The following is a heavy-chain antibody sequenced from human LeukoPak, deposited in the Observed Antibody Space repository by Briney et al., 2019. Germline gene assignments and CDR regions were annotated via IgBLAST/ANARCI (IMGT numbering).Heavy chain of an antibody. J-gene: IGHJ4*02. CDR3: YLAAGVVEFDY. Sequence: GESLKISCQGSGYSFTSYWIGWVRQMPGKGLECMGIIYTGDSDTRYSPSFQGQVTISADKSISTAYLQWSSLKASDTAMYYCYLAAGVVEFDYWGQGTLVTVSS. D-gene: IGHD6-13*01. V-gene: IGHV5-51*03. CDR2: IYTGDSDT. CDR1: GYSFTSYW.